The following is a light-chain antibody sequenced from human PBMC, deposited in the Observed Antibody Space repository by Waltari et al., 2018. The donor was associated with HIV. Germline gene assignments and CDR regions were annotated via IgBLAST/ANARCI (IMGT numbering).Light chain of an antibody. Sequence: DIQLTQSPSFLSASVGDRVTITCRASQGITSYLAWYQQKPGKAPKLLIYAASTLQSGVTSRCSGSGSGTEFTLTISSLQPEDFATYYCQQLNSYLRTFGQGTRLEIK. CDR1: QGITSY. V-gene: IGKV1-9*01. J-gene: IGKJ5*01. CDR2: AAS. CDR3: QQLNSYLRT.